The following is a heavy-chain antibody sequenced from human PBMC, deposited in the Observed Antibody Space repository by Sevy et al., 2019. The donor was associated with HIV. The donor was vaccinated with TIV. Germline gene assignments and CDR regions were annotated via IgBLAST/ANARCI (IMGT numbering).Heavy chain of an antibody. CDR2: ISAYNGNT. J-gene: IGHJ6*03. D-gene: IGHD3-3*01. Sequence: ASVKVSCKASGYTFTSYGISWVRQAPGQGLEWMGWISAYNGNTNYAQKLQGRVTMTTDTSTSTAYMELRSLRSDDTAVYYCARACLYYDFWSGYYDNYYYYYMDVWGKGTTVTVSS. V-gene: IGHV1-18*01. CDR3: ARACLYYDFWSGYYDNYYYYYMDV. CDR1: GYTFTSYG.